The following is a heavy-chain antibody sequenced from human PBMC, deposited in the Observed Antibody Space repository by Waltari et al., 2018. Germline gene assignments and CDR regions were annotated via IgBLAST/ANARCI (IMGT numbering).Heavy chain of an antibody. Sequence: EVQLVESGGDLVQPGGSLRLSCAASGFIFSSYAVHWVRQAPGKGLEYVSAISSDGGRTYYANPVKGRFTIFRDNSQKLLYLQMGRLRSDDMGVYYCARGQSGTCYNPVDCWGQGTLVTVSS. J-gene: IGHJ4*02. CDR3: ARGQSGTCYNPVDC. CDR2: ISSDGGRT. D-gene: IGHD2-15*01. V-gene: IGHV3-64*01. CDR1: GFIFSSYA.